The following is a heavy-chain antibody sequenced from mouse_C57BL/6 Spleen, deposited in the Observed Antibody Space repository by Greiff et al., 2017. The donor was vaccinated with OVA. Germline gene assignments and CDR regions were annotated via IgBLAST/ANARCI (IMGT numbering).Heavy chain of an antibody. Sequence: QVQLQQPGAELVKPGASVKLSCKASGYTFTSYWMQWVKQRPGQGLEWIGEIDPSDSYTNYNQKFKGKATLTVDTSSSTAYMQLSSLTSEDSAVYYCARAYQYYYAMDYWGQGTSVTVSS. J-gene: IGHJ4*01. CDR2: IDPSDSYT. CDR3: ARAYQYYYAMDY. CDR1: GYTFTSYW. D-gene: IGHD2-10*01. V-gene: IGHV1-50*01.